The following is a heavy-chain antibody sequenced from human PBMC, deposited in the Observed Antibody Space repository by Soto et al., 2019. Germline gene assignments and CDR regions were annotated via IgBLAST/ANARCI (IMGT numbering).Heavy chain of an antibody. V-gene: IGHV1-58*01. CDR1: GFTFTSSA. D-gene: IGHD5-12*01. CDR3: AADQVATGYYYGMDV. Sequence: ASVKVSCKASGFTFTSSAVQWVRQARGQRLEWIGWIVVGSGNTNYAQKFQERVTITRDMSTSTAYMELSSLRSEDTAVYYCAADQVATGYYYGMDVWGQGTMVTVS. CDR2: IVVGSGNT. J-gene: IGHJ6*02.